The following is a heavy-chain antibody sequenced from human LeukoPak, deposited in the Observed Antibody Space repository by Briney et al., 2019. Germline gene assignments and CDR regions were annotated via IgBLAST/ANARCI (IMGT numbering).Heavy chain of an antibody. J-gene: IGHJ4*02. D-gene: IGHD2-15*01. CDR2: IYSGGST. Sequence: GGSLRLSCAASGFTVSSNYMSWVRQAPGKGLEWVSVIYSGGSTYYADSAKGRFTISRDNSKNTLYLQMNSLGAEDTAVYYCARERPGPHCSGGSCYSAYFDYWGQGTLVTVSS. V-gene: IGHV3-66*01. CDR3: ARERPGPHCSGGSCYSAYFDY. CDR1: GFTVSSNY.